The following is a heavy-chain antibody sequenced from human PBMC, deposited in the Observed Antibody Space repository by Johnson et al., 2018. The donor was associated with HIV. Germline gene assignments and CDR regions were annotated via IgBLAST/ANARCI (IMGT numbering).Heavy chain of an antibody. Sequence: MMLVESGGGVVQPGRSLRLSCAASGFIFSSYWMSWVRQAPGKGLEWVANIKQDGSEKYYVDSVKGRFTISRDNSKDTLYLQMNSLRAEDTAVYYCARVLIVGAPWAFDIWGQGTMVTVSS. D-gene: IGHD1-26*01. J-gene: IGHJ3*02. V-gene: IGHV3-7*02. CDR3: ARVLIVGAPWAFDI. CDR1: GFIFSSYW. CDR2: IKQDGSEK.